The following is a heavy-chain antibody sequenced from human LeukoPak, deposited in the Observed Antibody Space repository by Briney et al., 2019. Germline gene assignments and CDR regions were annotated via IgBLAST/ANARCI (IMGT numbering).Heavy chain of an antibody. CDR2: IYYSGNT. D-gene: IGHD4-11*01. CDR1: GESHSRYY. Sequence: SETLSLTCAVSGESHSRYYWGWIRQPPGKGLEWIGSIYYSGNTYYNPSLKSRVTLSVDTSKNQFSLKLSSVTAADTAVYYCARLPLYSNYGLDYWGQGTLVTVSS. V-gene: IGHV4-39*01. CDR3: ARLPLYSNYGLDY. J-gene: IGHJ4*02.